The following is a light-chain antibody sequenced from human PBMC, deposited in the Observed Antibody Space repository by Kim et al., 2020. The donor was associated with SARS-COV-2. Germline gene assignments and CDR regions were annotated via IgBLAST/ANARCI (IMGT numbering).Light chain of an antibody. CDR1: QTVGSSY. J-gene: IGKJ4*01. CDR3: QQYGGSPLT. V-gene: IGKV3-20*01. Sequence: EIVLTQSPGTLSLSPGERATLSCRASQTVGSSYLAWYQQKPGQAPRLLIYDASSRATDIPDRFSGSGSGTDFTLTISRLEPEDYAVYFCQQYGGSPLTFGGGTKVEI. CDR2: DAS.